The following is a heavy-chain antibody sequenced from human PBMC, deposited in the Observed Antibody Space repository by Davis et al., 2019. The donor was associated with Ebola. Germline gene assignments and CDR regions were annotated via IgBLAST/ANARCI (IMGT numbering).Heavy chain of an antibody. CDR1: GYIFSNYD. V-gene: IGHV1-8*01. D-gene: IGHD3-10*01. CDR3: ARGRGGRVSWFVWFDP. Sequence: AASVKVSCKASGYIFSNYDINWVRQASGQGLEWMGWINPNSGGTNYAQKFQGWVTMTRNTSISTAYMELSSLRSEDTAVYYCARGRGGRVSWFVWFDPWGQGTLVTVSS. J-gene: IGHJ5*02. CDR2: INPNSGGT.